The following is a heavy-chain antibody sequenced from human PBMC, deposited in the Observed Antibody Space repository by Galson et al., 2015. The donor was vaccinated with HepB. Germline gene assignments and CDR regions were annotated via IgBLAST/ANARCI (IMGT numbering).Heavy chain of an antibody. D-gene: IGHD5-12*01. CDR1: GSTFNTST. CDR2: ITYDGSNT. Sequence: SLRLSCAASGSTFNTSTMHWVRQAPGKGLEWVTIITYDGSNTYYADSVKGRFTISRDNSKNTLYLQMNSLRAEDTAVYYCAKGIVATIGWFDPWGQGTLVTVSS. CDR3: AKGIVATIGWFDP. V-gene: IGHV3-30-3*01. J-gene: IGHJ5*02.